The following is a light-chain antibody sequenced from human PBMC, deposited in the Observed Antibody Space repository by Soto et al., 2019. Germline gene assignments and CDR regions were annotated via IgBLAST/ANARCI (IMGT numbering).Light chain of an antibody. V-gene: IGLV2-14*03. CDR1: SSDVGGYNY. J-gene: IGLJ3*02. CDR2: DVT. Sequence: QSVLTQPASVSGSPGQSITISCTGTSSDVGGYNYVSWYQQHPGKAPRLLIYDVTRRPSGVSNSFSASKSGNTASLTISGLQAEDAADYYCTSYTSTSAPGVFGGGTKLTVL. CDR3: TSYTSTSAPGV.